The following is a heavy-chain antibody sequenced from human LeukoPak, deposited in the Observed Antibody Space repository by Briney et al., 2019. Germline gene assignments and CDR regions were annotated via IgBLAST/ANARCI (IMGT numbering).Heavy chain of an antibody. D-gene: IGHD5-18*01. CDR2: IYYSGST. Sequence: SETLSLTCTVSGGSISSYYWSWIRQPPGKGLEWIGYIYYSGSTNYNPSLKSRVTISVDTSKNQFSLKLSSVTAADTAVYYCARLHSYGYDIDYWGQGTLVTVSS. J-gene: IGHJ4*02. CDR1: GGSISSYY. V-gene: IGHV4-59*01. CDR3: ARLHSYGYDIDY.